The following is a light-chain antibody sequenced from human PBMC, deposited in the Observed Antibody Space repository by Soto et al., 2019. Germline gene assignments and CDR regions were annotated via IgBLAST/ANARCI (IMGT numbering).Light chain of an antibody. CDR2: GAS. CDR3: QQYNDWPLT. J-gene: IGKJ4*01. CDR1: QSVGSN. V-gene: IGKV3-15*01. Sequence: ETILTQSPATLSASPGESVTLSCGASQSVGSNLGWYQQKPGQAPRLLIYGASTRAAGVAARFSGTSSVTEFTLTFSCLQSEDFAVYYCQQYNDWPLTFGGGTKVESK.